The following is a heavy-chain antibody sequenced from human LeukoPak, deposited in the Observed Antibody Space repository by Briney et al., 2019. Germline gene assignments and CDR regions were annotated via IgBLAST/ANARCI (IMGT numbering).Heavy chain of an antibody. CDR3: ARDPGDHMGYFDY. CDR1: GYTFAGYY. CDR2: INPSGGST. Sequence: ASVKVSCKASGYTFAGYYMHWVRQAPGQGLEWMGIINPSGGSTSYAQKFQGRVTMTRDTSTSTVYMELSSLRSEDTAVYYCARDPGDHMGYFDYWGQGTLVTVSS. D-gene: IGHD4-17*01. J-gene: IGHJ4*02. V-gene: IGHV1-46*01.